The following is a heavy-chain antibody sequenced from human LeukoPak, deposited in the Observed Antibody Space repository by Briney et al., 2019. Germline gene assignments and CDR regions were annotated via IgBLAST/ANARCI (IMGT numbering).Heavy chain of an antibody. V-gene: IGHV4-34*01. CDR3: ARGGQLVDSFHAFDI. Sequence: PSETLSLTCAVYGGSFSGYYWSWIRQPPGKGLEWIGEINHSGSTNYNPSLKSRVTISVHTSKNQFSLKLSSVTAADTAVYYCARGGQLVDSFHAFDIWGQGTMVTDSS. J-gene: IGHJ3*02. CDR2: INHSGST. CDR1: GGSFSGYY. D-gene: IGHD6-6*01.